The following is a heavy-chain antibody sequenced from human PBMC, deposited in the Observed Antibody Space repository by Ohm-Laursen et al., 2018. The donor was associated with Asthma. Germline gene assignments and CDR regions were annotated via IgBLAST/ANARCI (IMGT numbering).Heavy chain of an antibody. CDR1: GFTFSDYA. V-gene: IGHV3-23*01. Sequence: SLRLSCSASGFTFSDYALTWVRQAPGKGLEWVAGVSANSGKTRYADSVKGRFTISRDNAKNSLYLQMNSLRAEDTAVYYCARFGRDYRSHGMDVWGQGTTVTVSS. J-gene: IGHJ6*02. D-gene: IGHD4-11*01. CDR3: ARFGRDYRSHGMDV. CDR2: VSANSGKT.